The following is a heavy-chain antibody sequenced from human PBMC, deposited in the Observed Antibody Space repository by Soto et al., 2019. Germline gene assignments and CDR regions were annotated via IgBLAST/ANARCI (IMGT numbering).Heavy chain of an antibody. CDR1: GFTFSSYA. J-gene: IGHJ3*02. CDR2: ISGSGGST. Sequence: GGSLRLSCAASGFTFSSYAMSWVRQAPGKGLEWVSAISGSGGSTYYADSVKGRFTISRDNSKNTLYLQMNSLRAEDTAVYYCAKDSGDYHYYDSSGYYYHDAFDIWGQGTMVTVSS. V-gene: IGHV3-23*01. D-gene: IGHD3-22*01. CDR3: AKDSGDYHYYDSSGYYYHDAFDI.